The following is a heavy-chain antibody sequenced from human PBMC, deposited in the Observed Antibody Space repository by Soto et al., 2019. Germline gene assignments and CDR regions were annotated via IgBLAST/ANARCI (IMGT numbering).Heavy chain of an antibody. CDR1: GYPVTAYY. CDR3: ARGGGVGVAGSAAFDM. Sequence: QLHLVQSGAVVKKPGASVTVSCSASGYPVTAYYMHWVRQAPGRGLEWMGGINPATGAAKYTQTFQGRVTMTRDTSTSTVFIELCGLTPEDTAVFYCARGGGVGVAGSAAFDMWGQGTLVTVSS. J-gene: IGHJ3*02. V-gene: IGHV1-2*02. CDR2: INPATGAA. D-gene: IGHD3-3*01.